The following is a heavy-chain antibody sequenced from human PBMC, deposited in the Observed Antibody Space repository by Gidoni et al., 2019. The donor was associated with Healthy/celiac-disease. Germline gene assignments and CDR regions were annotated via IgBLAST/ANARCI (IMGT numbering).Heavy chain of an antibody. J-gene: IGHJ6*03. Sequence: FSGYYWSWIRQPPGRGLEWIGESNHSGSTNYNPSLKNRVTISVDTSMNQFSVKLSSVTAADTAVYYCAGGLRWRQGIWLGERLGYMDVWGKGTTVTVSS. D-gene: IGHD3-10*01. CDR2: SNHSGST. CDR1: FSGYY. V-gene: IGHV4-34*01. CDR3: AGGLRWRQGIWLGERLGYMDV.